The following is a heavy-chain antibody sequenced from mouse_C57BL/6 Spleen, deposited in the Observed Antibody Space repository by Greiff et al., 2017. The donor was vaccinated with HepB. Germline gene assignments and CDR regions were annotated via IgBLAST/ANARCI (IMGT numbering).Heavy chain of an antibody. J-gene: IGHJ1*03. CDR1: GYTFTSYG. CDR3: AREWDYDGGHFDV. V-gene: IGHV1-58*01. D-gene: IGHD2-4*01. Sequence: EVMLVESGAELVRPGSSVKMSCKTSGYTFTSYGINWVTQRPGQGLEWIGDIYIGNGYTEYNEKFKGKDTLTSDKSSSTAYMQLSSLTSEDSAIYFCAREWDYDGGHFDVWGTGTTVTVSS. CDR2: IYIGNGYT.